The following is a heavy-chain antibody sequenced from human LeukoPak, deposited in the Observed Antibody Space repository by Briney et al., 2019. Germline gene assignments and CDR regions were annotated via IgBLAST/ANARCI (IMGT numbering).Heavy chain of an antibody. CDR2: INELGHT. V-gene: IGHV3-23*01. CDR1: GFTFNHYA. D-gene: IGHD2-15*01. J-gene: IGHJ4*02. CDR3: AKLGLYCSGGYCYSQYYFDY. Sequence: PGVSRRLSCAASGFTFNHYAMTWVRQAPGKGLEWVSSINELGHTFYGDSVKGRFTISRDNSKNTLYLQMNSLRAEDTAAYYCAKLGLYCSGGYCYSQYYFDYWGQGTLVTVSS.